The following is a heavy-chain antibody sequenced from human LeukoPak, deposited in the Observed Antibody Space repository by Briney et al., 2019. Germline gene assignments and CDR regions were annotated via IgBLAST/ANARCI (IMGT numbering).Heavy chain of an antibody. CDR2: KYWDDDK. Sequence: SGPTLVKPTQTLTLTCAFSGFSLSTTEVGVGWIRQPPGKALEWLAVKYWDDDKRYSPSLKSRLTITKGTSKNQVVLTMTSMDPVDTATYYCAHCPDSYFDYWGQGTLVTVSS. V-gene: IGHV2-5*02. J-gene: IGHJ4*02. CDR3: AHCPDSYFDY. CDR1: GFSLSTTEVG. D-gene: IGHD2-21*02.